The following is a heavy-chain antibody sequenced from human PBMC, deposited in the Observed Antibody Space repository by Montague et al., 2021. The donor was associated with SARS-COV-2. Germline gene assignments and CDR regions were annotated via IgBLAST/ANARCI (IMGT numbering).Heavy chain of an antibody. CDR2: TYHSGTT. CDR1: GDSITNNDY. D-gene: IGHD2-21*01. Sequence: SETLSLTCTVSGDSITNNDYWGWIRQPPGKGLEWIGTTYHSGTTYYNPSLKSRVTISVDTSNNQFSLKLTSVTAADTAVYYCARRQIVSSNKTFDYWGQGTLVTVSS. J-gene: IGHJ4*02. CDR3: ARRQIVSSNKTFDY. V-gene: IGHV4-38-2*02.